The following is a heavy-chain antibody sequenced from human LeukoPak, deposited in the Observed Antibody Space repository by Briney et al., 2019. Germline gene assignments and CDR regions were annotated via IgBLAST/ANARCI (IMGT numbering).Heavy chain of an antibody. J-gene: IGHJ4*02. Sequence: SETLSLTCTVSGGSVSSYYWSWIRQPPGKGLEWIGYIFYSGSTNYNPSLKSRVTISVDTSKNRFSLKLSSVTAADTAVYYCARHHDYWGQGTLVTVSS. CDR3: ARHHDY. CDR1: GGSVSSYY. V-gene: IGHV4-59*08. CDR2: IFYSGST.